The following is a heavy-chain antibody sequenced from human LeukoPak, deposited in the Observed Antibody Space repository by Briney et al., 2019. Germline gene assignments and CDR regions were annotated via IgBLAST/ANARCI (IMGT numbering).Heavy chain of an antibody. CDR1: VFTFSSYC. CDR2: IKQDGREK. Sequence: GVSLRLSCASSVFTFSSYCMSWVRQAPGKGLEGVANIKQDGREKYYVDSVKGRFTISRDNAKNSLYLQMNSLRAEDTAVYYCARDQPDCSGGSCYSFDYWGQGTLVTVSS. V-gene: IGHV3-7*01. CDR3: ARDQPDCSGGSCYSFDY. J-gene: IGHJ4*02. D-gene: IGHD2-15*01.